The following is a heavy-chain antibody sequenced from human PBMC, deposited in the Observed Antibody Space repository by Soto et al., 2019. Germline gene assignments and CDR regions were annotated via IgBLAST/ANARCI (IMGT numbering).Heavy chain of an antibody. CDR3: ARVGCYDGSGYNAFHI. J-gene: IGHJ3*02. V-gene: IGHV4-31*03. Sequence: QVQLQESGPGLVKPSQTLSLTCTVSGGSISSGGYYWSWIRQHPGKGLEWIGYIYYSGSTYYNPSVKSRVTISVDTSKNQFSLKLSSVTAADTAVYYCARVGCYDGSGYNAFHIWGQGTMVTVSS. CDR1: GGSISSGGYY. D-gene: IGHD3-22*01. CDR2: IYYSGST.